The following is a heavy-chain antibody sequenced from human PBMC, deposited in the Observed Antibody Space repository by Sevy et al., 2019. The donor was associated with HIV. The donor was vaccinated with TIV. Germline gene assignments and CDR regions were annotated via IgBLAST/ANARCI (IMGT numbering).Heavy chain of an antibody. J-gene: IGHJ4*02. D-gene: IGHD5-12*01. Sequence: GGSLRLSCAASGFTFSSYAMSWVRQAPGKGLEWVSAISGSGISTYYADSVKGRFTISRDNSNDTLYLQMNNLRAEDRAVFDCAKGIGYSGYETDYWGQGTLVTVSS. CDR1: GFTFSSYA. CDR2: ISGSGIST. V-gene: IGHV3-23*01. CDR3: AKGIGYSGYETDY.